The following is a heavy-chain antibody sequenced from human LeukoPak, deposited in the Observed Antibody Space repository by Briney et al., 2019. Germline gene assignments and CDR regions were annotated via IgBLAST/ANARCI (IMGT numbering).Heavy chain of an antibody. D-gene: IGHD4-17*01. Sequence: GGSLRLSCAASGFTFDDYAMHWVRQAPGKGLEWVSRISGDGGSTYYADSVKGRFTISRDNSKNSLYLQMNSLRTEDTALYYCAKDKSYGDYYYYGMDVWGQGTTVTVSS. V-gene: IGHV3-43*02. CDR2: ISGDGGST. CDR1: GFTFDDYA. J-gene: IGHJ6*02. CDR3: AKDKSYGDYYYYGMDV.